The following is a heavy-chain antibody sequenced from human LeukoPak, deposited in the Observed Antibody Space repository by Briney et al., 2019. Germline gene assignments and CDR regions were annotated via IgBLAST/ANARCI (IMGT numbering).Heavy chain of an antibody. V-gene: IGHV1-2*02. CDR3: ARGHGYSYGFHFDY. CDR2: INPNSGGT. CDR1: GYTFTGYY. D-gene: IGHD5-18*01. Sequence: ASVKVSCKASGYTFTGYYMHWVRQAPGQGLEWMGWINPNSGGTNYAQKFQGRVTMTRDTSIITAYMELSRLRSDDTAVYYCARGHGYSYGFHFDYWGQGTLVTVSS. J-gene: IGHJ4*02.